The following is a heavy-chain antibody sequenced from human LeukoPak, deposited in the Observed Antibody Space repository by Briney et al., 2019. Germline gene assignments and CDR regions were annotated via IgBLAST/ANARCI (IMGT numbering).Heavy chain of an antibody. V-gene: IGHV1-24*01. D-gene: IGHD3-16*01. CDR3: ATRLRLRLGEFPFDY. CDR1: GYTLTELS. Sequence: ASVKVSCKVSGYTLTELSMHWVRQAPGKGLEWMGGFDPEDGETIYAQKFQGRVTMTEDTSTDTAYMELSSLRSEDTAVYYCATRLRLRLGEFPFDYWGQGPLVTVSS. CDR2: FDPEDGET. J-gene: IGHJ4*02.